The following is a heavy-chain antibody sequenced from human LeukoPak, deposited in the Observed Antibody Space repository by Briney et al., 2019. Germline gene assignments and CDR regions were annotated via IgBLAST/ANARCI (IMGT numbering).Heavy chain of an antibody. CDR1: GGSISSSSYY. D-gene: IGHD2-8*01. V-gene: IGHV4-39*07. Sequence: SETLSLTCTVSGGSISSSSYYWGWIRQPPGNGLEWIGSIYYSGSTYYDPSLKSRVTISVDTSKNQFSLKLSSVTAADTAVYYCARDGELMVYYQNYYFDYWGQGTLVTVSS. CDR2: IYYSGST. CDR3: ARDGELMVYYQNYYFDY. J-gene: IGHJ4*02.